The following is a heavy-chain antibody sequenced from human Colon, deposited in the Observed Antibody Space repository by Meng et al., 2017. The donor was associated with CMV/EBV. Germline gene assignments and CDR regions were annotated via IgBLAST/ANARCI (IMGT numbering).Heavy chain of an antibody. V-gene: IGHV3-23*01. J-gene: IGHJ4*02. D-gene: IGHD6-19*01. CDR1: GFNFRSSA. Sequence: GESLKISCTASGFNFRSSAMSWVRQAPGKGLEWVSGISGGSTSTYYADSVKGRFTISRDTPNNTLFLQLNSLRAEDTAVYYCARGVIAVGQRHYFAHWGQGTLVTVSS. CDR2: ISGGSTST. CDR3: ARGVIAVGQRHYFAH.